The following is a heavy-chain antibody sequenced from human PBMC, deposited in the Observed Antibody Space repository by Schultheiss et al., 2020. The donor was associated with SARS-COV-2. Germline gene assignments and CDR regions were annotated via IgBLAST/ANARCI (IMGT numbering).Heavy chain of an antibody. CDR1: GFTFSSYS. V-gene: IGHV3-48*01. Sequence: GESLKISCAASGFTFSSYSMNWVRQAPGKGLEWVSYIGGSSSPIYYADSVKGRFTISRDNAKNSLYLQMNSLRAEDTAVYYCARDRPGVYDYVWGSYRPNYFDYWGQGTLVTVSS. D-gene: IGHD3-16*02. J-gene: IGHJ4*02. CDR2: IGGSSSPI. CDR3: ARDRPGVYDYVWGSYRPNYFDY.